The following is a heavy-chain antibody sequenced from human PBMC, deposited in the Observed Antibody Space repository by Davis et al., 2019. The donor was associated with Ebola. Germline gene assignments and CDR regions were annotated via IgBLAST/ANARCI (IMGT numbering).Heavy chain of an antibody. CDR2: ISAYNGNT. V-gene: IGHV1-18*01. D-gene: IGHD3-3*01. CDR3: ARAANTIFGVVYGMDV. J-gene: IGHJ6*02. CDR1: GYTFTSYG. Sequence: ASVKVSCKASGYTFTSYGISWVRQAPGQGLEWMGWISAYNGNTNYAQKLQGRVTMTTDTSASTAYMELSSLRSEDTAVYYCARAANTIFGVVYGMDVWGQGTTVTVSS.